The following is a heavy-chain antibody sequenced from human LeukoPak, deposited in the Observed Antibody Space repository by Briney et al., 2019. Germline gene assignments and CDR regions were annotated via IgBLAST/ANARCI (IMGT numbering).Heavy chain of an antibody. CDR2: ISSSTDST. D-gene: IGHD4-23*01. J-gene: IGHJ4*02. Sequence: GGSLRLSCAASGFTFSSYAMSWVRQAPGKGLAWVSVISSSTDSTYYADSVKGRFTISRDNSKNTLFLQMNSLRAEDTAVYYCAKPLEKYTYGGNFDYWGQGILVTVSS. CDR3: AKPLEKYTYGGNFDY. V-gene: IGHV3-23*01. CDR1: GFTFSSYA.